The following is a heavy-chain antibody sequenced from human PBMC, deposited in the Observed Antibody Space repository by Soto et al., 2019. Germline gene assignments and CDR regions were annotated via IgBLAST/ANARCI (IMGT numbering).Heavy chain of an antibody. D-gene: IGHD5-18*01. CDR1: GGSINSGGYC. CDR2: ISYGGST. Sequence: QVQLQESGPGLVKPSQTLSLTCTVSGGSINSGGYCWSLIRQHPGKGLNWIGCISYGGSTYYNPSLRSRVTISVDTSKNQFSLKLCSVTAADTAVYYCSRGILVWGQGTLITVSS. CDR3: SRGILV. V-gene: IGHV4-31*03. J-gene: IGHJ4*02.